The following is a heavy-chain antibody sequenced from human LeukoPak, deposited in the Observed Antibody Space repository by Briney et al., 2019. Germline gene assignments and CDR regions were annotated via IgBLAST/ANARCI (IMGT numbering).Heavy chain of an antibody. J-gene: IGHJ4*02. V-gene: IGHV3-23*01. CDR1: GFTFSSYA. Sequence: GGSLRLSCAASGFTFSSYAMTWVRQAPGQGLEWVSAISGSGGYIYYADSVKGRFTISRDNSKNSLYLQMNSLRAEDTAVYYCARGSRTIELGDDYWGQGTLVTVSS. CDR2: ISGSGGYI. D-gene: IGHD5-24*01. CDR3: ARGSRTIELGDDY.